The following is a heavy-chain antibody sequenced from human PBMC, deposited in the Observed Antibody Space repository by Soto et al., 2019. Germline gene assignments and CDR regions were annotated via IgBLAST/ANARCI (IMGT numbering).Heavy chain of an antibody. V-gene: IGHV3-23*01. CDR3: AKDAVYKDGLWLMDS. J-gene: IGHJ5*02. D-gene: IGHD2-21*01. CDR2: VTGSGGQI. Sequence: PGVSLRLSCAASGFTLSTYAMTLVRQAPGKGLECVSGVTGSGGQIHYADSVKGRFTISKDNSKNTLYLQMSSLREEDTALYYCAKDAVYKDGLWLMDSWGQGTLVTVSS. CDR1: GFTLSTYA.